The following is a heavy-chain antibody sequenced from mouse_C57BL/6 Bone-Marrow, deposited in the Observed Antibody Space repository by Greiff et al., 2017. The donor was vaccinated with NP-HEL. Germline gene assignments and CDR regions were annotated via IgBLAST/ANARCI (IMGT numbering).Heavy chain of an antibody. Sequence: QVQLQQPGAELVKPGASVKMSCKASGYTFTSYWITWVKQRPGQGLEWIGDIYPGSGSTNYNEKFKSKATLTVDKSSSTAYMQLSSLTSEDSAVYYCARSHDGYYWAYWGQGTLVTVSA. CDR2: IYPGSGST. CDR3: ARSHDGYYWAY. D-gene: IGHD2-3*01. CDR1: GYTFTSYW. V-gene: IGHV1-55*01. J-gene: IGHJ3*01.